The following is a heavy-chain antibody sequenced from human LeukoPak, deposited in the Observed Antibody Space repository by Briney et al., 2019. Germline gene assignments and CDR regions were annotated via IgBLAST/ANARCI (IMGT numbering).Heavy chain of an antibody. CDR2: IYYSGST. Sequence: PSETLSLTCTVSGGSIRSSSYYWGWIRQPPGKGLEWIGSIYYSGSTNYKPSLRSRVTIPVDTSKNQFSLKLSSVTAADTAVYYCARHAGSYYTYNFDYWGQGTLVTVSS. V-gene: IGHV4-39*01. CDR1: GGSIRSSSYY. CDR3: ARHAGSYYTYNFDY. D-gene: IGHD3-22*01. J-gene: IGHJ4*02.